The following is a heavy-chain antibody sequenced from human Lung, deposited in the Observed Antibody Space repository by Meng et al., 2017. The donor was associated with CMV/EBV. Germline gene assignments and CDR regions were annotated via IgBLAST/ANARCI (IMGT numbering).Heavy chain of an antibody. V-gene: IGHV1-69*05. Sequence: SVNVSCKASGGTFSSYAISWVRQAPGQGLEWIGGIIPIFGTANYAQKFQGRVTITTDESTSTAYMELSSLRSDDTAVYYCASKAGVVPAAIPVYYYYGMDVWGQGTTVTVSS. D-gene: IGHD2-2*02. J-gene: IGHJ6*02. CDR1: GGTFSSYA. CDR2: IIPIFGTA. CDR3: ASKAGVVPAAIPVYYYYGMDV.